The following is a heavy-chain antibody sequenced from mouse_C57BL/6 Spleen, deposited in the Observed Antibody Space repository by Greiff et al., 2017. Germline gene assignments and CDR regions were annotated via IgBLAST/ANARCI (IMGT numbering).Heavy chain of an antibody. CDR1: GYSITSGYY. CDR3: AGDYAYFDY. J-gene: IGHJ2*01. D-gene: IGHD2-4*01. Sequence: DVQLQESGPGLVKPSQSLSLTCSVTGYSITSGYYWNWIRQFPGNKLEWMGYISYDGSNNYNPSLKNRISITRDTSKNQFFLKLNSVTTEDTATYYCAGDYAYFDYWGQGTTLTVSS. V-gene: IGHV3-6*01. CDR2: ISYDGSN.